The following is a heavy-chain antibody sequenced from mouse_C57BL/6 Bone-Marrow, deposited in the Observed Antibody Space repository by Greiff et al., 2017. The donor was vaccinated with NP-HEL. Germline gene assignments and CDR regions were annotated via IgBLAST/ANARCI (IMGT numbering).Heavy chain of an antibody. CDR1: GFNIKDDY. Sequence: VQLQQSGAELVRPGASVKLSCTASGFNIKDDYMHWVKQRPEQGLEWIGWIDPENGDTEYASKFQGKATITADTSSNTAYLQLSSLTSEDTAVYYCTTLHDFYYAMDYWGQGTSVTVSS. V-gene: IGHV14-4*01. J-gene: IGHJ4*01. CDR2: IDPENGDT. CDR3: TTLHDFYYAMDY. D-gene: IGHD2-4*01.